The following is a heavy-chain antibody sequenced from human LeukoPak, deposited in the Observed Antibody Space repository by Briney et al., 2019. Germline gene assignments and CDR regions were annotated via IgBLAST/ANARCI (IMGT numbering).Heavy chain of an antibody. CDR1: GFTFSTSG. CDR3: AKGIVIVSATGVDY. D-gene: IGHD2/OR15-2a*01. V-gene: IGHV3-30*02. J-gene: IGHJ4*02. CDR2: IRYDGSNK. Sequence: PGGSLRLSCAASGFTFSTSGMHWVRQAPDKGLEWAAFIRYDGSNKYYGDSVKGRFTISRDNSKNTLYLQMNSLRAEDTAVYYCAKGIVIVSATGVDYWGQGTLVTVSS.